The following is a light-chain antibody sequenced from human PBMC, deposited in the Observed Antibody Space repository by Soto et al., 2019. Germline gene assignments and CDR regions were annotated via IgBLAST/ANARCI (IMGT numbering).Light chain of an antibody. CDR3: QQYCSPSWT. CDR1: QSVSSSY. CDR2: GVS. Sequence: EIVLTQSPGTLSLSTGERATLSCRASQSVSSSYLAWYQQKPGQAPRLLIYGVSSSATGIPDRFSGSGSGTDFTLTISSLEPADFPVYYFQQYCSPSWTFGQGTKVEIK. J-gene: IGKJ1*01. V-gene: IGKV3-20*01.